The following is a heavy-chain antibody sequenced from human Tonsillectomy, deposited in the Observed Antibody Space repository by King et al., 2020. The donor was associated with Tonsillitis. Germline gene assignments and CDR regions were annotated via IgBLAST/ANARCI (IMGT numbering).Heavy chain of an antibody. CDR3: ARLDDSDYGMDV. V-gene: IGHV4-39*01. J-gene: IGHJ6*02. D-gene: IGHD3-3*01. CDR1: GGSISSSRYY. Sequence: QLQESGPGLVKPSETLSLTCTVSGGSISSSRYYWGWIRQPPGKGLEWIGSIYYSGSTYYNPSLKSRVTISVDTSKNQFSLKLSSVTAADTAVYYCARLDDSDYGMDVWGQGTTVTVSS. CDR2: IYYSGST.